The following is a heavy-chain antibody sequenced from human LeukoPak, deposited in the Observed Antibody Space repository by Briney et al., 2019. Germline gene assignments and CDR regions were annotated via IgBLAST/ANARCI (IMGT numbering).Heavy chain of an antibody. CDR2: INHSGST. J-gene: IGHJ6*03. D-gene: IGHD6-6*01. V-gene: IGHV4-34*01. Sequence: SETLSLTCTVSGGSISSHYWSWIRQPPGKGLEWIGEINHSGSTNYNPSLKSRVTISVDTSKNQFSLKLSSVTAADTAVYYCATSSSALYYYMDVWGKGTTVTVSS. CDR3: ATSSSALYYYMDV. CDR1: GGSISSHY.